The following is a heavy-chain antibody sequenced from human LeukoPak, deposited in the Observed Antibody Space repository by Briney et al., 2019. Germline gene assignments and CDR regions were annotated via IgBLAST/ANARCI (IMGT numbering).Heavy chain of an antibody. CDR3: AKSAVASFFYDSSGYYYFDY. CDR1: GFTFSSYA. J-gene: IGHJ4*02. Sequence: GGSLRLSCAASGFTFSSYAMSWVRQAPGKGLEWVSAISGSGGSTYYADSVKGRFTISRDNSKNTLYLQMNSLRAEDTAVYYCAKSAVASFFYDSSGYYYFDYGGQGTLVTVS. CDR2: ISGSGGST. V-gene: IGHV3-23*01. D-gene: IGHD3-22*01.